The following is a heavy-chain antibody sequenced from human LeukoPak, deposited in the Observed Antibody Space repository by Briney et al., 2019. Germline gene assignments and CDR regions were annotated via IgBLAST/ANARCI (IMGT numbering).Heavy chain of an antibody. CDR3: AKNRGGSGYSDSHY. J-gene: IGHJ4*02. V-gene: IGHV3-23*01. D-gene: IGHD2-15*01. CDR2: ISPSGPDT. CDR1: GFTFNSYA. Sequence: GGSLRLSCAASGFTFNSYAMSWVRQAPGKGLEWVSAISPSGPDTYYADSVKGRFTISRDNSKNTLYLQMNSLRAEDTAVYFCAKNRGGSGYSDSHYWGQGTLVTVPS.